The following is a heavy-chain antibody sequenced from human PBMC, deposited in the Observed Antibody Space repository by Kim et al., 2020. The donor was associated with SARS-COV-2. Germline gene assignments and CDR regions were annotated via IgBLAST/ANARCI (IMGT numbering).Heavy chain of an antibody. J-gene: IGHJ4*02. CDR2: IYSGGST. D-gene: IGHD2-8*01. CDR1: GFTFSSNY. V-gene: IGHV3-53*01. CDR3: ARVAGVFPAYYFDY. Sequence: GGSLRLSCAASGFTFSSNYMSWVRQAPGKGLEWVSFIYSGGSTSYAESVKGRLTISRVNYKNTPYLHMNSLIAEDTAVYYCARVAGVFPAYYFDYSGQG.